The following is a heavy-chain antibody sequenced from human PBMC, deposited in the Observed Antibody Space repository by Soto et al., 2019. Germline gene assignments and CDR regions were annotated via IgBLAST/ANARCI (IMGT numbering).Heavy chain of an antibody. V-gene: IGHV3-66*04. Sequence: GGSLRLSCAASGFTVSSSYMSWVRQAPGKGLEWVSAIYSGGNTYYADSVKGRFTISRDNSKDTLYLQMNSLRAEDTAMYYCARHVGFYWYFDLWGRGTLVTVSS. J-gene: IGHJ2*01. CDR3: ARHVGFYWYFDL. D-gene: IGHD1-26*01. CDR2: IYSGGNT. CDR1: GFTVSSSY.